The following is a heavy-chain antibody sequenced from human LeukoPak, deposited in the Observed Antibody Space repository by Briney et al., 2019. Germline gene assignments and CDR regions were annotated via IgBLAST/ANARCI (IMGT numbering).Heavy chain of an antibody. CDR1: GYIFSAFG. CDR3: VKDPLQLYYFDQ. D-gene: IGHD1-1*01. CDR2: INPIIGDT. V-gene: IGHV1-2*02. J-gene: IGHJ4*02. Sequence: ASVKVSCKTSGYIFSAFGISWVRQAPGQGLEWMGWINPIIGDTQYAQHFQGRVTMTRDTSITTAYMELSSLRLDDTAIYYCVKDPLQLYYFDQWGQGTLVTVSS.